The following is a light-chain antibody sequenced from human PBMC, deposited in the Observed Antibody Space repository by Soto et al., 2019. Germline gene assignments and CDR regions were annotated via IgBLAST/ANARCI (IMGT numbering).Light chain of an antibody. CDR2: GAS. J-gene: IGKJ1*01. CDR1: QSVSSSY. CDR3: QQYGSSPWT. Sequence: EIVLTQSPGNLSLSPGERATLSCRASQSVSSSYLAWYQQKPGQAPRLLIYGASSRATGIPDRFSGSGSGTDFTITISRLEPEDFAVYYCQQYGSSPWTFGQGTKVEIK. V-gene: IGKV3-20*01.